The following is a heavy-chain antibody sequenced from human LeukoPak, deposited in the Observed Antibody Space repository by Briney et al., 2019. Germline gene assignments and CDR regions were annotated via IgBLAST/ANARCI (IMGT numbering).Heavy chain of an antibody. V-gene: IGHV3-64*04. CDR1: GFTFSTHY. CDR2: ISGSGGTT. J-gene: IGHJ6*03. Sequence: GGSLRLSCAASGFTFSTHYMHWVRQAPGKGLEYVSSISGSGGTTHYASSFRGRFTISRDNSKNTLYLQMNSLRAEDTAIYYCAKNGDRGAYCTGGTCYPYFYYYMDVWGKGTTVTI. D-gene: IGHD2-15*01. CDR3: AKNGDRGAYCTGGTCYPYFYYYMDV.